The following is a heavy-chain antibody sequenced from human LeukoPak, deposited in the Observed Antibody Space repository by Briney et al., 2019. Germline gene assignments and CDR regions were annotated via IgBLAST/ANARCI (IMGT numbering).Heavy chain of an antibody. V-gene: IGHV1-3*01. D-gene: IGHD6-13*01. CDR2: ISAGNGYT. J-gene: IGHJ4*02. CDR3: ARDGSRWSLDY. CDR1: GFTFSSYA. Sequence: PGGSLRLSCAASGFTFSSYAMSWVRQAPGQRLEWMGWISAGNGYTEYSQKFQGRVTITSDTSASTAYMELNSLRSEDTAVYYCARDGSRWSLDYWGQGTLVTVSS.